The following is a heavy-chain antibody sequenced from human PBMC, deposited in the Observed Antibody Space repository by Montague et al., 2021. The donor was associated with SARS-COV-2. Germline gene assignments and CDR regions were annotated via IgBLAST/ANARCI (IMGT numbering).Heavy chain of an antibody. V-gene: IGHV6-1*01. D-gene: IGHD1-14*01. Sequence: CAISGDSVSSNIAAWNWIRQSPSRGLEWLGRTYYRSKWCNDYAVSARSRISISPDTSKNQFSLQLNSVTPEDTAVYYCTQERGPGRTTWHYFDYWGQGTLVAVSS. CDR2: TYYRSKWCN. CDR3: TQERGPGRTTWHYFDY. CDR1: GDSVSSNIAA. J-gene: IGHJ4*02.